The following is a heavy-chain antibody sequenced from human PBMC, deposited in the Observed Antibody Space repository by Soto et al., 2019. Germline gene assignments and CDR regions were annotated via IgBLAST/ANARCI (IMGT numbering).Heavy chain of an antibody. D-gene: IGHD3-9*01. J-gene: IGHJ6*02. Sequence: SETPSLTFTVSGGFIISYYWIWIRQPPGQGLEWIGYIYYSGSTNYNPSLRSRVTISLDTSKKQFSLKLSSVTAADTAVYYCARDILTGRMGMDVWGQGTTVTVS. CDR3: ARDILTGRMGMDV. CDR2: IYYSGST. CDR1: GGFIISYY. V-gene: IGHV4-59*01.